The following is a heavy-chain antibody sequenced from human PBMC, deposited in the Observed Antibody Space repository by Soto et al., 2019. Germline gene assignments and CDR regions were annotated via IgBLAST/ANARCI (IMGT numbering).Heavy chain of an antibody. CDR1: GFTFSSYT. CDR3: ARDSVTTTYYYYGMDV. D-gene: IGHD4-17*01. Sequence: EVQLVESGGGLVKPGGSLRLSCAASGFTFSSYTMNWVRQAPGKGLEWVSSISSSGPYVQYADSLRGRFTISRDNAKNSLYLQMDSPRVEDSAVYYCARDSVTTTYYYYGMDVWGQGTTVTVSS. CDR2: ISSSGPYV. V-gene: IGHV3-21*01. J-gene: IGHJ6*02.